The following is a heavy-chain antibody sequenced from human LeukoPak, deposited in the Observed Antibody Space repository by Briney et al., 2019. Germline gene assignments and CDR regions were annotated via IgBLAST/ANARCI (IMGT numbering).Heavy chain of an antibody. CDR3: ATTVTTHAFDI. D-gene: IGHD4-17*01. CDR2: IIPIFGTA. CDR1: GYTFTSYD. V-gene: IGHV1-69*05. J-gene: IGHJ3*02. Sequence: SVKVSCKASGYTFTSYDISWVRQAPGQGLEWMGRIIPIFGTANYAQKFQGRVTITTDESTSTAYMELSSLRSEDTAVYYCATTVTTHAFDIWGQGTMVTVSS.